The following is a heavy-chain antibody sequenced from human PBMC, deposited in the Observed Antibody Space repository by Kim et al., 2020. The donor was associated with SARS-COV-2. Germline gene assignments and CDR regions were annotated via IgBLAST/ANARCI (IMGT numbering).Heavy chain of an antibody. CDR2: IKPDGSEK. Sequence: GGSLRLSCAASGFTFTTYWMIWVRQPPGKGLEWVASIKPDGSEKYYVDSVKGRFTISRDNAKNSLSLQMNSLRAEDTAVYYCAKGGDCTFDYWGQGTLVT. V-gene: IGHV3-7*03. J-gene: IGHJ4*02. CDR1: GFTFTTYW. D-gene: IGHD2-21*02. CDR3: AKGGDCTFDY.